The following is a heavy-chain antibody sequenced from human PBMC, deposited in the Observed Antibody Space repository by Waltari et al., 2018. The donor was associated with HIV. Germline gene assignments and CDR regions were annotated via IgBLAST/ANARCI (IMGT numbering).Heavy chain of an antibody. CDR3: ARGTIVVVPAAIQSGWFDP. CDR2: INHSGST. V-gene: IGHV4-34*01. J-gene: IGHJ5*02. D-gene: IGHD2-2*02. CDR1: GGTFSGYY. Sequence: QVQLQQWGAGLLKPSETLSLTCSVYGGTFSGYYWSWIRQPPGKGLEWIGEINHSGSTNYNPSLKSRVTISVDTSKNQFSLRLTSVTAADTSVYYCARGTIVVVPAAIQSGWFDPWGQGTLVTVSS.